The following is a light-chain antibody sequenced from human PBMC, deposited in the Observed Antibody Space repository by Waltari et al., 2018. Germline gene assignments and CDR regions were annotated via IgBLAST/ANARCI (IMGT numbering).Light chain of an antibody. V-gene: IGKV1-13*02. Sequence: AIQFTQSPSSLSAAVGDRVTIPCRASQGISSALAWYQQKPGKAPKLLIYDASSLESGVPSRFSGSGSGTDFTLTISSLQPEDFATYYCQQFNSYPTFGQGTKLEIK. J-gene: IGKJ2*01. CDR1: QGISSA. CDR3: QQFNSYPT. CDR2: DAS.